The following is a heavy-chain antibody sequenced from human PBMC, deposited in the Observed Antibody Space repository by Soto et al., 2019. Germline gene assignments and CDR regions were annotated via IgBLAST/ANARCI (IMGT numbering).Heavy chain of an antibody. D-gene: IGHD3-16*02. CDR1: GGSISSSNW. V-gene: IGHV4-4*02. Sequence: SETLSLTCAVSGGSISSSNWWSWVRQPPGKGLEWIGEIYHSGSTNYNPSLKSRVTISVDKSKNQFSLKLSSVTAADTAVYYCANLDMITFGGVIGANDEFDIWGPGIMVTVSS. CDR3: ANLDMITFGGVIGANDEFDI. J-gene: IGHJ3*02. CDR2: IYHSGST.